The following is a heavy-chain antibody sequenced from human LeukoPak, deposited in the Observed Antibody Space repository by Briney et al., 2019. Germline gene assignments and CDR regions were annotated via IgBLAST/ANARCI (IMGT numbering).Heavy chain of an antibody. V-gene: IGHV4-34*01. CDR1: GGSFSGYY. CDR2: INHSGST. J-gene: IGHJ6*02. Sequence: SSETLSLTCAVYGGSFSGYYWSWIRQPPGKGLEWIGEINHSGSTNYNPSLKSRVTISVDTSKNQFSLKLSSVTAADTAVYYCARDGRFLEWLSPYYYYYGMDVWGQGTTVTVSS. D-gene: IGHD3-3*01. CDR3: ARDGRFLEWLSPYYYYYGMDV.